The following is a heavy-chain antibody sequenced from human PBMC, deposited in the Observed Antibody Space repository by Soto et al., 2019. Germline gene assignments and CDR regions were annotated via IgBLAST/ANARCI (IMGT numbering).Heavy chain of an antibody. D-gene: IGHD2-2*01. CDR3: AREGRYCTSTSCYGWWFDP. Sequence: QVQLQQWGAGLLKPSETLSLTCAVYGGSFSDYYWRWIRQAPGKGLEWIGEASHSNPSLKSRVSISVDTSKNPFSLKLTSVTAADTAVYYCAREGRYCTSTSCYGWWFDPWGQGTLVTVSS. V-gene: IGHV4-34*01. J-gene: IGHJ5*02. CDR2: ASHS. CDR1: GGSFSDYY.